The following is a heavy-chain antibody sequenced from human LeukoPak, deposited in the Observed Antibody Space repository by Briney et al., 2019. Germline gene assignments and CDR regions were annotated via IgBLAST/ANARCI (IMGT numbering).Heavy chain of an antibody. CDR1: GGSFSGYY. CDR2: INHSGST. CDR3: ASVNNGNSYDY. J-gene: IGHJ4*02. V-gene: IGHV4-34*01. D-gene: IGHD1-20*01. Sequence: SETLSLTCAVYGGSFSGYYWSWIRQPPGKGLEWIGEINHSGSTNYNPSLKSRVTISVDTSKNQFSLKLSSVTAADTAVYYCASVNNGNSYDYWGQGTLVTVSS.